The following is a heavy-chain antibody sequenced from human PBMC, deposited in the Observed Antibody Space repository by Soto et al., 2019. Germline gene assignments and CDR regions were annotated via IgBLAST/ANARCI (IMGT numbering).Heavy chain of an antibody. CDR3: ARDKEGYDILTGYRTQPFDY. D-gene: IGHD3-9*01. V-gene: IGHV1-69*04. J-gene: IGHJ4*02. CDR2: IIPILGIA. CDR1: GGTFSSYT. Sequence: SVKVSCKASGGTFSSYTISWVRQAPGQGLEWMGRIIPILGIANYAQKFQGRVTITADKSTSTAYMELSSLRSEDTAVYYCARDKEGYDILTGYRTQPFDYWGQGTLVTVSS.